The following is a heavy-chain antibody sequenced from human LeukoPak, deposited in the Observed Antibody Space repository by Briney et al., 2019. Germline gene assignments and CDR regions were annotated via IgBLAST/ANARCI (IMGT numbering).Heavy chain of an antibody. D-gene: IGHD2-2*01. V-gene: IGHV4-59*13. CDR3: ARGAENQLLTWFDP. CDR1: GGSISSYY. Sequence: SETLSLTCTVSGGSISSYYWSWIRQSPGKGLEWLGHIYYSGSTKYNPSLKSRVTISADTSKNQFSLKRNSVTAADTAVYYCARGAENQLLTWFDPWGQGTLVTVSS. J-gene: IGHJ5*02. CDR2: IYYSGST.